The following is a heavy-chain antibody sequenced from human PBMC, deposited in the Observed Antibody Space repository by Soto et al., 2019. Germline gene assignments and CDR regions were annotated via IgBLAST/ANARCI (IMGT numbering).Heavy chain of an antibody. CDR1: GGSFSGYY. V-gene: IGHV4-34*01. J-gene: IGHJ6*02. CDR3: SYGMDV. Sequence: QVQLQQWGAGLLKPSETLSLTCAVYGGSFSGYYRTWIRQPPGKGLEWIGEINHSGSTNYNPSLRSRVTISIDSSKNQFSLKLSSVTAADTAVYYCSYGMDVWGQGTTVTVSS. CDR2: INHSGST.